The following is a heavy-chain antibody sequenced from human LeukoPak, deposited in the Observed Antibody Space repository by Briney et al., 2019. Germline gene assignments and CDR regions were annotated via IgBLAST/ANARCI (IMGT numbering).Heavy chain of an antibody. Sequence: SVKVSCKASGGTFSSYAISWVRQAPGQGLEWMGGIIPIFGTANYAQKFQGRVTITADKSTSTAYMELSSLRSEDTAVYYCASSRRLGGFSSGTDYWGQGTLVTVSS. CDR1: GGTFSSYA. V-gene: IGHV1-69*06. CDR3: ASSRRLGGFSSGTDY. D-gene: IGHD3-22*01. CDR2: IIPIFGTA. J-gene: IGHJ4*02.